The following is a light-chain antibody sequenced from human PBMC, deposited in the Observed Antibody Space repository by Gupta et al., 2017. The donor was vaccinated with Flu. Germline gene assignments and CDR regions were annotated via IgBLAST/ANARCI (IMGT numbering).Light chain of an antibody. CDR1: QSVGKY. CDR2: AAS. Sequence: SPSSLSASAGDRVTLTCRASQSVGKYLSWYQQKPGEAPKLLIYAASTLQSGVPSRFSGSGSGTDFTLTISSLQPEDFATYYCQQSFTTLTFGGGTKVEIK. V-gene: IGKV1-39*01. CDR3: QQSFTTLT. J-gene: IGKJ4*01.